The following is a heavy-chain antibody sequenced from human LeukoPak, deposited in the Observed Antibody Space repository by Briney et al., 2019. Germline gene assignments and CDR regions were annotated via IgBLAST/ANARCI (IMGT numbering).Heavy chain of an antibody. D-gene: IGHD3-3*01. CDR2: ISWNSGSI. CDR3: ARGGGWSGSNWFDP. V-gene: IGHV3-9*03. CDR1: GFTFDGYA. J-gene: IGHJ5*02. Sequence: SLRLSCAASGFTFDGYAMHWVRQAPGKGLEWVSGISWNSGSIGYADSVKGRFTISRDNAKNSLYLQMNSLRAEDMALYYCARGGGWSGSNWFDPWGQGTLVTVSS.